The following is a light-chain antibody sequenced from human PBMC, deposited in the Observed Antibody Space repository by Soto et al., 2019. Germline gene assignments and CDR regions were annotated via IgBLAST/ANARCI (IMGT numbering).Light chain of an antibody. CDR1: QSISNW. CDR3: QQYNSFWT. CDR2: DAS. J-gene: IGKJ1*01. Sequence: DIQMTQSPSTLSASVGDRVTITCRASQSISNWLAWYQQKPGKAPRLLIYDASYLERGVPSRFSGSGAGTEFTLTSSDLQPDDLATYYCQQYNSFWTFGQGTKVEI. V-gene: IGKV1-5*01.